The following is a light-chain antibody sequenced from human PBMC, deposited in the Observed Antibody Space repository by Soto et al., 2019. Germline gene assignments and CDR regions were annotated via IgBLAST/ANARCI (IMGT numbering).Light chain of an antibody. CDR3: QQYTSFYT. Sequence: DIQMTQSPSTLSAFVGDRVTISCRASQSIHNWLDWYQQKPGKAPKLLIYKASTLESGVPSRFSGSGSGTDFTLTISSLQADDFATYYCQQYTSFYTFGQGTKLEVK. CDR1: QSIHNW. J-gene: IGKJ2*01. CDR2: KAS. V-gene: IGKV1-5*03.